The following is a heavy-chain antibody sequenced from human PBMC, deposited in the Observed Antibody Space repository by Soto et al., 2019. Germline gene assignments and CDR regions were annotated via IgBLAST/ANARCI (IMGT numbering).Heavy chain of an antibody. V-gene: IGHV1-69*06. CDR2: IIPIFGTA. D-gene: IGHD5-18*01. CDR3: ASNGGYSYGYLPQRYYYYYGMDV. Sequence: SVKVSCKASGGTFSSYAISWVRQAPGQGLEWMGGIIPIFGTANYAQKFQGRVTITADKSTSTAYMELSSLRSEDTAVYYCASNGGYSYGYLPQRYYYYYGMDVWGQGTTVTVSS. J-gene: IGHJ6*02. CDR1: GGTFSSYA.